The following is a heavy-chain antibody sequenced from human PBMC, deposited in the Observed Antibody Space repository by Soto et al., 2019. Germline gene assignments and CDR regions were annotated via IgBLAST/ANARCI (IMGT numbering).Heavy chain of an antibody. Sequence: ASVKVSCKASGYTFTRYYMHWVRQAPGQGLEWMGIINPSDDATSYAEKFQGRLTMTKDTSTSTVYMEMSSLRSEDTAVYYCARDLTREGDYYGRSGSYLDYWGQGTLVTVSS. V-gene: IGHV1-46*01. CDR3: ARDLTREGDYYGRSGSYLDY. CDR2: INPSDDAT. CDR1: GYTFTRYY. D-gene: IGHD3-22*01. J-gene: IGHJ4*02.